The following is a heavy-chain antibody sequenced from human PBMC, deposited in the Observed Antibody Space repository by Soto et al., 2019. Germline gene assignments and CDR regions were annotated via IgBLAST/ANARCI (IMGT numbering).Heavy chain of an antibody. CDR2: FDPEDGET. V-gene: IGHV1-24*01. CDR1: GYSLTDLS. D-gene: IGHD3-3*01. Sequence: EASVKVSCKVSGYSLTDLSMHWVRQAPGKGLEWMGGFDPEDGETIYAQKFQGRVTMTEDTSTDTAYMELSSLRSEDTAVYYCATDLAIFGVVPRYYYGMDVWGQGTTVTVSS. J-gene: IGHJ6*02. CDR3: ATDLAIFGVVPRYYYGMDV.